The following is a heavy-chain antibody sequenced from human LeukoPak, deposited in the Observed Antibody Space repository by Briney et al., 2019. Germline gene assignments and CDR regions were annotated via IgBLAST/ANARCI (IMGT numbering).Heavy chain of an antibody. CDR3: ARGGMYYDILTGRFDY. Sequence: PSETLSLTCTVSGGSISSYYWSWIRQPPGKGLEWIGYIYYSGSTNYNPSLKSRVTISVDTSKNQFSLKLSSVTAADTAVYYCARGGMYYDILTGRFDYWGQGTLVTVSS. J-gene: IGHJ4*02. CDR2: IYYSGST. D-gene: IGHD3-9*01. V-gene: IGHV4-59*01. CDR1: GGSISSYY.